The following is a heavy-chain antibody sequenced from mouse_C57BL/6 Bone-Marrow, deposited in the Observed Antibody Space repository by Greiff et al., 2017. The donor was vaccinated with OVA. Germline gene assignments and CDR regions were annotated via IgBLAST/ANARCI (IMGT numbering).Heavy chain of an antibody. CDR3: ARGTHWYFDV. CDR1: GYTFTSYW. V-gene: IGHV1-55*01. CDR2: IYPGSGST. D-gene: IGHD3-1*01. Sequence: QVQLQQPGAELVKPGASVKLSCKASGYTFTSYWITWVKQRPGQGLEWIGDIYPGSGSTNYNEKFKSKATLTVDTSSSTAYMQLSSLTSEDSAVYYCARGTHWYFDVWGTGTTVTVSS. J-gene: IGHJ1*03.